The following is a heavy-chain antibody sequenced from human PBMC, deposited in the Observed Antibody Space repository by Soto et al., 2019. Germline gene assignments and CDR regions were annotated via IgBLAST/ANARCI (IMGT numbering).Heavy chain of an antibody. CDR1: GFTFSSYG. CDR3: ARDSPGKSNKWFGELHNYYYGMDV. Sequence: PGGSLGLSCAASGFTFSSYGMHWVRQAPGKGLESAPLIWYDGSNKYYADSVKGRFTISRDNSKNTLYLQMNSLRAEDTAVYYCARDSPGKSNKWFGELHNYYYGMDVWGQGTTVTVSS. J-gene: IGHJ6*02. CDR2: IWYDGSNK. D-gene: IGHD3-10*01. V-gene: IGHV3-33*01.